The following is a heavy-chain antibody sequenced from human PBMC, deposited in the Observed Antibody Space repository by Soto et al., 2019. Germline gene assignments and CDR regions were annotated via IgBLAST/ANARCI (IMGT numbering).Heavy chain of an antibody. CDR2: IWYDGSNK. Sequence: GGSLRLSCAASGFTFSTYPMSWVRQASGKGLEWVAVIWYDGSNKYYADSVKGRFTISRDNSKNTLYLQMNSLRAEDTAVYYCARDHHAVAGLFDYWGQGTLVTVSS. J-gene: IGHJ4*02. V-gene: IGHV3-33*08. CDR3: ARDHHAVAGLFDY. CDR1: GFTFSTYP. D-gene: IGHD6-19*01.